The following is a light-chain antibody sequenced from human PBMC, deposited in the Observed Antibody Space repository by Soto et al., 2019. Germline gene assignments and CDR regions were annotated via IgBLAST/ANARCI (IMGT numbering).Light chain of an antibody. CDR3: QTWGTGVV. V-gene: IGLV4-69*02. J-gene: IGLJ2*01. Sequence: QPVLTQSPSASASLGASVKLTCTLSSGHSSYAIAWHQQQPEKGPRYLMKLNSDGSHSTGDGIPDRFSGSSSGAERYLTISSLQSEDEADYYCQTWGTGVVFGGGTKLTVL. CDR1: SGHSSYA. CDR2: LNSDGSH.